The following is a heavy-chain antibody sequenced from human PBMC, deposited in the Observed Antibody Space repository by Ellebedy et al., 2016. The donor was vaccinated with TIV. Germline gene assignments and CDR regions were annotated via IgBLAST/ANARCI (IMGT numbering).Heavy chain of an antibody. CDR1: GLVFSDYC. J-gene: IGHJ4*02. V-gene: IGHV3-7*03. Sequence: GESLKISCAASGLVFSDYCMTWLRVSPGKGPEWVATIASDGIEKSYADSVKGRFTVSRDNTENSMYLQMNSLRADDTGVSYCARGGRKTSYFWQYWGQGTPLTVSP. CDR2: IASDGIEK. D-gene: IGHD1-14*01. CDR3: ARGGRKTSYFWQY.